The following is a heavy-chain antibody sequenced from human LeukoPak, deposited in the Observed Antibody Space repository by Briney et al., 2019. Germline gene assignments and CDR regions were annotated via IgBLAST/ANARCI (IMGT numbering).Heavy chain of an antibody. Sequence: PSETLSLTCAVYGGSFSGYYWSWIRQPPGKGLEWIGEINHSGSTNYNPPLKSRVTISVDTSKNQFSLKLSSVTAADTAVYYCARGDSSSWFYYYYGMDVWGQGTTVTVSS. D-gene: IGHD6-13*01. CDR2: INHSGST. CDR1: GGSFSGYY. J-gene: IGHJ6*02. CDR3: ARGDSSSWFYYYYGMDV. V-gene: IGHV4-34*01.